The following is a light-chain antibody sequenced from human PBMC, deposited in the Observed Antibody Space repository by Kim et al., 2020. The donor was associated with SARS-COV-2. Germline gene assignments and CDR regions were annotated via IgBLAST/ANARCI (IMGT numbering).Light chain of an antibody. J-gene: IGKJ2*01. Sequence: SLSPRETATRACRASLSVNCYLVWYQQNPRQPPSLIIDAASNGATGTPARFSGSGSGTDFTLTISSLDPEDLAVYYCQQRSNWPRTFGQGTKLEIK. CDR1: LSVNCY. CDR2: AAS. CDR3: QQRSNWPRT. V-gene: IGKV3-11*01.